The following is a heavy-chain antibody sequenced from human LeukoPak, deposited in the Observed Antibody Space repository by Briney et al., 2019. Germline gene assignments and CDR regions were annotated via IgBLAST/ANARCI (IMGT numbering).Heavy chain of an antibody. CDR2: IYYSGST. J-gene: IGHJ4*02. Sequence: SETLSLTCTVSGGSISSGTYYWGWVRQPPVKGLEWIGSIYYSGSTSYNPSLQSRVTISVDTYKNQFSLKLDYVTAADTAVYYFARNASHSGTSYFDYWGQGTLVTVSS. CDR3: ARNASHSGTSYFDY. D-gene: IGHD1-26*01. V-gene: IGHV4-39*01. CDR1: GGSISSGTYY.